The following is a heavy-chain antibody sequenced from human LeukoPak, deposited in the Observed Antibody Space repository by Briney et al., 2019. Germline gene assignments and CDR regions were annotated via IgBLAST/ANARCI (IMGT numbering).Heavy chain of an antibody. CDR1: GGSISSSSYY. V-gene: IGHV4-39*01. J-gene: IGHJ3*02. Sequence: SETLSLTCTVSGGSISSSSYYWGWIRQPPGKGLEWIGSIYYSGSTYYNPSLKSRVTISVDTSKNQFSLKLSSVTAADTAVCYCARLSEFGPTAAFDIWGQGTMVTVSS. D-gene: IGHD1-1*01. CDR2: IYYSGST. CDR3: ARLSEFGPTAAFDI.